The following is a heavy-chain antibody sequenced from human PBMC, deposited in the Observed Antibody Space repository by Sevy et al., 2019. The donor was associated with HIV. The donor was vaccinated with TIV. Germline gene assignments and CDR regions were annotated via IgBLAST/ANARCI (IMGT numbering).Heavy chain of an antibody. J-gene: IGHJ4*02. V-gene: IGHV4-59*01. D-gene: IGHD2-21*01. CDR2: VHYSGRT. Sequence: SETLSLTCTVSGGSMTGYYWSWIRQSPEKGLEYTGYVHYSGRTNYTPSFKSRVTISVDTAKNQFSLKVTSVTAADTAVYYCARGRDGHNYSSDYWGQGTLVTVSS. CDR3: ARGRDGHNYSSDY. CDR1: GGSMTGYY.